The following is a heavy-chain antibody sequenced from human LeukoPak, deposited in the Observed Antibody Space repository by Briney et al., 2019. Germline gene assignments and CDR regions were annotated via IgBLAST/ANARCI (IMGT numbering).Heavy chain of an antibody. D-gene: IGHD5/OR15-5a*01. CDR2: INHSGST. Sequence: SGTLSLTCAVYGGSFSGHYWSWIRQPPGKGLEWIGEINHSGSTNYNPSLKSRVTISVDTSKNQFSLKLSSVTAADTAVYYCARGLRRIPIVFGGQGTLVTVSS. CDR1: GGSFSGHY. V-gene: IGHV4-34*01. J-gene: IGHJ4*02. CDR3: ARGLRRIPIVF.